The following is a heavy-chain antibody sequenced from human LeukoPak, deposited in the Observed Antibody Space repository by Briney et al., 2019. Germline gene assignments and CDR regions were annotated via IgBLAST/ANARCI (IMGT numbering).Heavy chain of an antibody. V-gene: IGHV3-23*01. D-gene: IGHD5-18*01. CDR1: GFTFDDYP. J-gene: IGHJ4*02. CDR3: AKDLRAYSFPVTGY. Sequence: PGGSLRLSCAASGFTFDDYPMHWVRHPPGKGLEWVSAISISGGSTYYADSVKGRFTISRDNSRNTLYLQMNSLRVEDSAVYYCAKDLRAYSFPVTGYWGQGTLVTVSS. CDR2: ISISGGST.